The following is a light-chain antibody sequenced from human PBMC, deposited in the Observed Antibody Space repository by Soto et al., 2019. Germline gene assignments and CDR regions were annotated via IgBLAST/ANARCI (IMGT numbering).Light chain of an antibody. V-gene: IGLV6-57*02. CDR2: EYK. CDR3: QSYDIRNQV. Sequence: NFMLTQPHSVSESPEKTVTISCCVSSGSLGSNYVQWYQQRPGSAHTTVISEYKKRPSGVPDRFSGSVDRASNSASLTISGLKTEDEAEYYCQSYDIRNQVFGGGTKLTVL. J-gene: IGLJ3*02. CDR1: SGSLGSNY.